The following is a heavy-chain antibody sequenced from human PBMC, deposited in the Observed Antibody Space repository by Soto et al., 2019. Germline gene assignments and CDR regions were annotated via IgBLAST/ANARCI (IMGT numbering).Heavy chain of an antibody. CDR2: ISSSSSYI. CDR1: GFTFSSYS. D-gene: IGHD1-26*01. Sequence: GGSLRLSCAASGFTFSSYSMNWVRQAPGKGLEWVSSISSSSSYIYYADSVKGRFTISRDNAKNSLYLQMNSLRAEDTAVHYCARDSTVGATYDAFDIWGQGTMVTVSS. V-gene: IGHV3-21*01. J-gene: IGHJ3*02. CDR3: ARDSTVGATYDAFDI.